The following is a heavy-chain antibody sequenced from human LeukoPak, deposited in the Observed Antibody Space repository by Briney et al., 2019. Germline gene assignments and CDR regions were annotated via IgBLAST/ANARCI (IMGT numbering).Heavy chain of an antibody. J-gene: IGHJ4*02. CDR2: IPYDGSNK. V-gene: IGHV3-30*04. CDR3: ARDMGITIVRAVLDY. Sequence: PGGSLRLSCAASGFTFSSYAMHWVRQAPGKGLEWVAVIPYDGSNKYYADSVKGRFTISRDNSKNTPYLQMNSLRADDTAVYYCARDMGITIVRAVLDYWGQGTLVTVSS. CDR1: GFTFSSYA. D-gene: IGHD3-10*01.